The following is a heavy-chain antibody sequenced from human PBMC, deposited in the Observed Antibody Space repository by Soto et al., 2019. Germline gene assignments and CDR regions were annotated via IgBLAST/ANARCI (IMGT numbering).Heavy chain of an antibody. CDR3: ARDRSDYYGSGVSP. CDR1: GGSISSGGYY. J-gene: IGHJ5*02. Sequence: SETLSLTCTVSGGSISSGGYYWSWIRQHPGKGLEWIGYIYYSGSTYYNPSLKSRVTISVDTSKNQFSLKLSSVTAADTAVYYCARDRSDYYGSGVSPWGQRTLVNV. CDR2: IYYSGST. D-gene: IGHD3-10*01. V-gene: IGHV4-31*03.